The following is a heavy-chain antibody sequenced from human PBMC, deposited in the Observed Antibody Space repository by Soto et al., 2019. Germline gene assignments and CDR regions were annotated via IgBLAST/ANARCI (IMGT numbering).Heavy chain of an antibody. CDR3: ANLGIGGGY. V-gene: IGHV3-30*18. CDR1: GFTFSSYG. Sequence: QVQLVESGGGVVQPGRSLRLSCAASGFTFSSYGMHWVRQAPGKGLEWVAVISYDGSNKYYADSVKGRFTISRDNSKNTLYLQMNSPRAEDTAVYYCANLGIGGGYWGQGTLVTVSS. D-gene: IGHD3-16*01. CDR2: ISYDGSNK. J-gene: IGHJ4*02.